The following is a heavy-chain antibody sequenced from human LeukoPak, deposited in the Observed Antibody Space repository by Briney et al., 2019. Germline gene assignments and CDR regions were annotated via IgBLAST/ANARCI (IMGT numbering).Heavy chain of an antibody. V-gene: IGHV3-30-3*01. CDR2: ISYDGSNK. CDR1: GFTFSSYA. CDR3: ARAYYDSSGYYTGGH. Sequence: GGSLRLSCAASGFTFSSYAMHWVRQAPGKGLEWVAVISYDGSNKYYADSVKGRFTISRDNSKNTLYLQMNSLRAEDTAVYYCARAYYDSSGYYTGGHWGQGTLVTVSS. D-gene: IGHD3-22*01. J-gene: IGHJ4*02.